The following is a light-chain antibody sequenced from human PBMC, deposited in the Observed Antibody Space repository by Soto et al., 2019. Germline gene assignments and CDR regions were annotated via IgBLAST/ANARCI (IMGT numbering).Light chain of an antibody. J-gene: IGKJ4*01. CDR3: EKLNSYPPLT. V-gene: IGKV1-9*01. CDR1: QGISSY. Sequence: DIQLTQSPSFLSASVGDRVTITCRASQGISSYLAWYQQKPGKAPKLLIYAASTLQSGVPSRFSGSGSGKKFQLQIRSPEAEDFGNYYCEKLNSYPPLTFGGGTKVEIK. CDR2: AAS.